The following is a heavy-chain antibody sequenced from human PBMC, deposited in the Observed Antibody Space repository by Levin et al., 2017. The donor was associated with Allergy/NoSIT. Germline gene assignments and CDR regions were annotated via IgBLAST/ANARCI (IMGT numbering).Heavy chain of an antibody. D-gene: IGHD6-19*01. V-gene: IGHV1-2*06. Sequence: GASVKVSCKASGYTFTDYYIHWVRQAPGQGLEWMGRINPNSGGTNYARRFQGRVAMTRDTSISTVYMELSRLRSDDTAVYYCAREWLVSGIDYWGQGILVTVSS. J-gene: IGHJ4*02. CDR2: INPNSGGT. CDR1: GYTFTDYY. CDR3: AREWLVSGIDY.